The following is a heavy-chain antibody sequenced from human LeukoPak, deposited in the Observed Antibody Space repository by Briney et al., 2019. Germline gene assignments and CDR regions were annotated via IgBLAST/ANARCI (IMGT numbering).Heavy chain of an antibody. V-gene: IGHV4-34*01. CDR2: INHSGST. CDR1: GGSFSGYY. Sequence: SETLSLTCAVYGGSFSGYYWSWIRQPPGKGLEWIGEINHSGSTNYNPSLKSRVTISVDTSKNQFSLKLSSVTAADTAVYYCARARKYYDSSGYYRYYYYHYMDVWGKGITVTVSS. D-gene: IGHD3-22*01. CDR3: ARARKYYDSSGYYRYYYYHYMDV. J-gene: IGHJ6*03.